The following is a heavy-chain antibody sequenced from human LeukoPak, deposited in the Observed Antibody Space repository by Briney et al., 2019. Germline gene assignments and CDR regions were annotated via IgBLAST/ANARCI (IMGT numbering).Heavy chain of an antibody. CDR3: ARRLRQNLFDP. D-gene: IGHD4-17*01. CDR2: INHSGST. CDR1: GGSFSSYY. V-gene: IGHV4-34*01. J-gene: IGHJ5*02. Sequence: SETLSLTCAVYGGSFSSYYWSWIRQPPGKGLEWIGEINHSGSTNYNPSLKSRVTMSVDTSKNQFSLKLTSVTAADTAVYYCARRLRQNLFDPWGQGTLVTVSS.